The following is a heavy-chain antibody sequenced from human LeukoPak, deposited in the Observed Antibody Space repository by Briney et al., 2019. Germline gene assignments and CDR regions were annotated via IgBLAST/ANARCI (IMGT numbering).Heavy chain of an antibody. V-gene: IGHV3-23*01. CDR1: GFTFSSYA. CDR3: AKHDGAAVAGIFDY. Sequence: GGSLRLSCAASGFTFSSYAMSWVRQAPGKGLEWVSAISGSGGSTYYADSVKGRFTISRDNSKNTLYLQMNSLRAEDTAAYYCAKHDGAAVAGIFDYWGQGTLVTVSS. J-gene: IGHJ4*02. CDR2: ISGSGGST. D-gene: IGHD6-19*01.